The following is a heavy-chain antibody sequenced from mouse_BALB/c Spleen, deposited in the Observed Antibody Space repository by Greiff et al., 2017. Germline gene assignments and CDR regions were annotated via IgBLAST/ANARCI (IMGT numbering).Heavy chain of an antibody. Sequence: EVQLVESGGGLVKPGGSLKLSCAASGFTFSSYAMSWVRQTPEKRLEWVATISSGGGYTYYPESVKGRFTISRDNAKNTVYLQMSSLRSEDTAMYYCARRRVWGAGTTVTVSS. CDR2: ISSGGGYT. CDR3: ARRRV. V-gene: IGHV5-9-3*01. CDR1: GFTFSSYA. J-gene: IGHJ1*01.